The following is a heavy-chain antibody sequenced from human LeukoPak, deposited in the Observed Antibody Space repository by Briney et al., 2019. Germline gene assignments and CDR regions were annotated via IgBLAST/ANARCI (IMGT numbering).Heavy chain of an antibody. CDR1: GFTCDDYV. J-gene: IGHJ4*02. V-gene: IGHV3-9*03. CDR2: ISWNSGSI. D-gene: IGHD3-22*01. CDR3: AKDMSYDSSGPSFDY. Sequence: PGRSLRLSCAASGFTCDDYVMHWVRQAPGKVLECVSGISWNSGSIGYADSVKGRFTISRDNAKHSLYLQMNSLRAEDMALYYCAKDMSYDSSGPSFDYWGQGTLVTVSS.